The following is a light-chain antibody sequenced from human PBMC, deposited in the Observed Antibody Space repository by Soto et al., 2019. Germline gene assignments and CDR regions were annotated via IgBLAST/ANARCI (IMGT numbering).Light chain of an antibody. Sequence: EIVLTQSPATLSLSPGERATLSCRASRSVAGYLAWHQQRPGQAPRLLMYDGSNRATGIPARFSGSGCGTDFNLTISRLEPEDFGIYYCQQRSSRNTFGQGTKLEIK. J-gene: IGKJ2*01. CDR1: RSVAGY. V-gene: IGKV3-11*01. CDR3: QQRSSRNT. CDR2: DGS.